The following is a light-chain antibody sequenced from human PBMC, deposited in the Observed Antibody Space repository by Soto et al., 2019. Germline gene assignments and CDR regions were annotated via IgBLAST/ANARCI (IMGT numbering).Light chain of an antibody. J-gene: IGKJ1*01. V-gene: IGKV3-11*01. CDR1: QSVSSY. CDR2: DAS. CDR3: QQRSNWPVM. Sequence: EIVLTQSPATLSLSPGERATLSCRASQSVSSYLAWYQQKPGQAPRLLIYDASNRATGIPARFSGSGSGTDFTLTISSLEPEDFAVYYCQQRSNWPVMFGQGTKVELK.